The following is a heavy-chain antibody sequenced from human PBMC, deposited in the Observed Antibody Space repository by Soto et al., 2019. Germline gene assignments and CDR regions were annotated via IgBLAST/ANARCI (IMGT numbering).Heavy chain of an antibody. J-gene: IGHJ6*02. CDR1: GYTHTELS. Sequence: VPVKVFCKVSGYTHTELSMHWGRHATEKGLEWMGGFDPEDGETIYAQKFQGRVTMTEDTSTCTAYIELSSLRSEDTAVYYCATAGISHGSSWYPSQTISYCYGIDVCGQGTTGAVSS. CDR3: ATAGISHGSSWYPSQTISYCYGIDV. CDR2: FDPEDGET. V-gene: IGHV1-24*01. D-gene: IGHD6-13*01.